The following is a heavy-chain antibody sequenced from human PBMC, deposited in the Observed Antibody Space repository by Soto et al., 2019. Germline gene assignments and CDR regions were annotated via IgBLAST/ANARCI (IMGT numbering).Heavy chain of an antibody. Sequence: EVQLLESGGGLVQPGGSLRLSCAASGFTFSSYAMSWVRQAPGKGLEWVSAISGSGGSTYYAGSVKGRCTISRDNSKDQLYLQMSYLKAEDTAVCYCAKGEALRWFWESDYFDYRGQGTLVNVSS. CDR1: GFTFSSYA. CDR2: ISGSGGST. V-gene: IGHV3-23*01. D-gene: IGHD3-10*01. CDR3: AKGEALRWFWESDYFDY. J-gene: IGHJ4*02.